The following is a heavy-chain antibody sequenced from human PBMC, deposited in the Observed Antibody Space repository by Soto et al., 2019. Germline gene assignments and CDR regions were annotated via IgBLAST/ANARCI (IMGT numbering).Heavy chain of an antibody. V-gene: IGHV4-30-4*01. Sequence: QVQLQESGPGLVKPSQTLSLTCTVSGGSISSGDYYWSWIRQPPGKGLEWIGYIYYSGSTYDHPSLDRRVTIXXDXSXXQFALKLSSVTAADTAVYYCARVGLGYGGNSGVDYWGQGTLVTVSS. CDR1: GGSISSGDYY. CDR3: ARVGLGYGGNSGVDY. J-gene: IGHJ4*02. D-gene: IGHD4-17*01. CDR2: IYYSGST.